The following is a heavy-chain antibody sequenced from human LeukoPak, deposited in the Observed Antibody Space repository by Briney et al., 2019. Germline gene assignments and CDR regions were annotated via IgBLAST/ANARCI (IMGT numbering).Heavy chain of an antibody. CDR2: IYHSGTT. CDR1: GDSITSHNW. Sequence: PSETLSLTCAVSGDSITSHNWWSWVRQSPGKGLEWIGEIYHSGTTNYSPSLKSRVTISVDKSKNQLSLRLTSMTAADTAVYFCASCLFDYYYFDQWGQGTLVTVSS. V-gene: IGHV4-4*02. J-gene: IGHJ4*02. D-gene: IGHD3-10*01. CDR3: ASCLFDYYYFDQ.